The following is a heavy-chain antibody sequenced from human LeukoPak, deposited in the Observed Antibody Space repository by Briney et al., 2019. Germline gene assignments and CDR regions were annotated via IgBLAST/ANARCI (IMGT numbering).Heavy chain of an antibody. V-gene: IGHV4-59*01. D-gene: IGHD6-19*01. CDR1: GGSISSYY. J-gene: IGHJ4*02. CDR3: ARGEQWLSFFGY. Sequence: SETLSLTCTVSGGSISSYYWSWIRQPPGKGLEWIGYIYYSGSTNYNPSLKSRVTISVDTSKSQFSLKLSSVTAADTAVYYCARGEQWLSFFGYWGQGTLVTVSS. CDR2: IYYSGST.